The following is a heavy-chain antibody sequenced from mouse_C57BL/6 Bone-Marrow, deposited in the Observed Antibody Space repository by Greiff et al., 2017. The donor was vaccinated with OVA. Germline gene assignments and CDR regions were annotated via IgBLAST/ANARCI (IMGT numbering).Heavy chain of an antibody. CDR1: GFTFSSYG. CDR3: ARGITTVYFDY. Sequence: EVKVVESGGDLVKPGGSLKLSCAASGFTFSSYGMSWVRQTPEKRLEWVATISDGGSYTYYPDNVKGRFTISRDNAKNNLYLQMSHLKSEDTAMYYCARGITTVYFDYWGQGTTLTVSS. CDR2: ISDGGSYT. D-gene: IGHD1-1*01. J-gene: IGHJ2*01. V-gene: IGHV5-4*03.